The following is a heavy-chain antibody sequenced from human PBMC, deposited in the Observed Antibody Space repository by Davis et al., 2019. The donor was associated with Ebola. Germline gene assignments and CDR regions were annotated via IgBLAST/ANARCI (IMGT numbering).Heavy chain of an antibody. D-gene: IGHD6-19*01. CDR1: GGSFSGYY. CDR2: INDSGST. V-gene: IGHV4-34*01. CDR3: ARGVGRIAVAGYFDV. J-gene: IGHJ4*02. Sequence: MPSETLSLTCAVYGGSFSGYYWSWIRQPPGKGLEWIGEINDSGSTNYNPSLKSRVTISVDTSKNQFSLKLSSVTAADTAVYYCARGVGRIAVAGYFDVWGQGTLVTVSS.